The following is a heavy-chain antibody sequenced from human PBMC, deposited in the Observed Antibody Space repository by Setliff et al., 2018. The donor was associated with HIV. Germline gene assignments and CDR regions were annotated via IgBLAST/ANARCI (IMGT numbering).Heavy chain of an antibody. J-gene: IGHJ4*02. V-gene: IGHV4-31*03. CDR3: AREDTLASHWSAGGFFDY. D-gene: IGHD2-8*02. CDR2: VYYTGTS. CDR1: GVSVSSGGYY. Sequence: SETLSLTCTVSGVSVSSGGYYWSWIRQHPGKGLEWIGYVYYTGTSYFNPSLKSRITISVDTSKNHFSLKLGFVTAADTAVYYCAREDTLASHWSAGGFFDYWGQGMAVTVSS.